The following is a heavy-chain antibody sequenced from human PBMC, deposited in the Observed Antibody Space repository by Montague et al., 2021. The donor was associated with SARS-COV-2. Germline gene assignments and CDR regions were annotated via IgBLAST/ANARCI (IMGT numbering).Heavy chain of an antibody. D-gene: IGHD3-22*01. CDR1: GGSFSDYY. J-gene: IGHJ5*02. V-gene: IGHV4-34*01. CDR3: ARGVLAIHSLVIVMAGASDGFDP. Sequence: SETLSLTCAVYGGSFSDYYWTWIRQSPGKGLEWIGEINHIGTTNYNPPFKSRVSISKDTPKNQISLRLNPAIAADTAVYYCARGVLAIHSLVIVMAGASDGFDPWGQGTLVTVSS. CDR2: INHIGTT.